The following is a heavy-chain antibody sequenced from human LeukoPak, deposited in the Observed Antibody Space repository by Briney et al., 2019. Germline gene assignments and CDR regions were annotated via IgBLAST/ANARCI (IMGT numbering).Heavy chain of an antibody. J-gene: IGHJ5*02. CDR1: GGSISNNNW. D-gene: IGHD3-10*01. CDR3: AIKPPSGWFGTGWLDP. V-gene: IGHV4-4*02. CDR2: IYHSGTT. Sequence: SETPSLTCSVSGGSISNNNWWSWVRQSPGKGLEWIGNIYHSGTTHYNPSLKSRATISVDKSKNQFSLKLNSVTAADTAVYYCAIKPPSGWFGTGWLDPWGQGTLVTVSS.